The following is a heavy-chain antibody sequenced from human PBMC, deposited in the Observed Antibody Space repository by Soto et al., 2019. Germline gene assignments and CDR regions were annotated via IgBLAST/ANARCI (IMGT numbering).Heavy chain of an antibody. CDR3: TKQKVDSWTYNGMDV. D-gene: IGHD2-2*02. CDR1: GDSVSSNSAA. J-gene: IGHJ6*02. CDR2: AYYRSQWYY. V-gene: IGHV6-1*01. Sequence: LSQTLSLTCAISGDSVSSNSAAWNWIRQSPSRGLEWLGRAYYRSQWYYDSAVSVRSRITVIPDTSKNQFSLQLNSVTPEDTAVNYCTKQKVDSWTYNGMDVWGQGTTVTVSS.